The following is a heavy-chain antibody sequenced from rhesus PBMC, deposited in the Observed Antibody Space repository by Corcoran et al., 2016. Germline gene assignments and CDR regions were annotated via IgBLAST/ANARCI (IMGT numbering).Heavy chain of an antibody. D-gene: IGHD4-35*01. V-gene: IGHV3-103*01. Sequence: EVQLVETGGGLVQPGGSLRLSCAASGFTFSSYAMQWVRQAPGKGLEWISAIKSGRGTTYYEDSVKGRFTISRDNSKNTLSLKMNSLRAEDPAVYFCASYGNYFSTFAFWGQGLRVTVSS. CDR2: IKSGRGTT. CDR3: ASYGNYFSTFAF. J-gene: IGHJ3*01. CDR1: GFTFSSYA.